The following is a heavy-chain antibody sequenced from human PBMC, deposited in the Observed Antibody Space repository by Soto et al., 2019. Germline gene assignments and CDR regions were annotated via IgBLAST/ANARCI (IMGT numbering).Heavy chain of an antibody. CDR2: IEWDDDK. J-gene: IGHJ4*02. D-gene: IGHD3-22*01. V-gene: IGHV2-70*01. CDR3: ARMGSSGYYTRFIFDY. CDR1: GFSLSTSGMC. Sequence: SGPTLVNPTQTLTLTCTFSGFSLSTSGMCVSWIRQPPGKALEWLALIEWDDDKYYSTSLKTRVTISKDTSKNQVVLTMTNMDPVDTATYYCARMGSSGYYTRFIFDYWGQGTLVTVSS.